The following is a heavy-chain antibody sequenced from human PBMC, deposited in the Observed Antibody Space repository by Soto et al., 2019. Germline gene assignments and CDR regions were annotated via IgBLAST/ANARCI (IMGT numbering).Heavy chain of an antibody. CDR1: GYTFTDYF. D-gene: IGHD3-10*01. Sequence: ASVKVSCKASGYTFTDYFLHWVRQAPGQGLEWMGWINPNSGGTTYAQKFQGRVTMTRDTSITTAYMEVNRLQSDDTAVYYCARVGLLVRGIRVNYFDYWGQGTLVTVS. V-gene: IGHV1-2*02. CDR3: ARVGLLVRGIRVNYFDY. J-gene: IGHJ4*02. CDR2: INPNSGGT.